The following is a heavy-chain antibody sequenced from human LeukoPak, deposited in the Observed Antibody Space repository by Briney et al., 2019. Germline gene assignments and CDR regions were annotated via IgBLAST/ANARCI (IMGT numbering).Heavy chain of an antibody. D-gene: IGHD4-17*01. J-gene: IGHJ4*02. Sequence: GGSLRLSCAASGFTFSSYAMSWVRQAPGKGLEWGSAISGSGGSTYYADSVKGRFTISRDNSKNTLYLQMNSLRAEDTAVYYCAKDSYGDYAFDYWDQGTLVTVSS. CDR2: ISGSGGST. V-gene: IGHV3-23*01. CDR1: GFTFSSYA. CDR3: AKDSYGDYAFDY.